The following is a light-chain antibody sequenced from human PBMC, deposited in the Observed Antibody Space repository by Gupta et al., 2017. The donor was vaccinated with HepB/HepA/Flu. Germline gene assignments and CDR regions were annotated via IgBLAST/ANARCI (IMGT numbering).Light chain of an antibody. V-gene: IGLV1-44*01. Sequence: QSVLTQPPSVSGTPGQRVAISCSGSSSNIGSNTVNWYQQFPGTAPRLLIFFNNQRPSGVPDRFPGSKTGTSASLAISGLQSVDEGDYYCAVWDDSLNGVVFGGGTKLTVL. CDR1: SSNIGSNT. CDR2: FNN. CDR3: AVWDDSLNGVV. J-gene: IGLJ2*01.